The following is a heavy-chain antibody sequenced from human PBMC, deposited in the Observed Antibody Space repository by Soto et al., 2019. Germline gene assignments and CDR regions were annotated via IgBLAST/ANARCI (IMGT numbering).Heavy chain of an antibody. D-gene: IGHD2-2*01. Sequence: ASVKVSCKASGYTFTSYAMHWVRQAPGQRLEWMGWINAGNGNTKYSQKFPGRVTITRDTSASTAYMELSSLRSEDTAVYYCDRNEPSLVVVPAASSYYYYYGMDVWGQGTTVTVSS. V-gene: IGHV1-3*01. J-gene: IGHJ6*02. CDR1: GYTFTSYA. CDR3: DRNEPSLVVVPAASSYYYYYGMDV. CDR2: INAGNGNT.